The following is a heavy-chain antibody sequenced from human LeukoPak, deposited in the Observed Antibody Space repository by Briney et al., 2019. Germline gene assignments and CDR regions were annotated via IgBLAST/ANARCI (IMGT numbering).Heavy chain of an antibody. CDR2: IYTSGST. Sequence: PSQTLSLTCTVSGGSISSGSYYWSWIRQPAGKGLEWIGRIYTSGSTNYNPSLKSRVTISVDTSKNQFSLKLSSVTAADTAVYYCARFPGTEGIFDYWGQGTLVTVSS. D-gene: IGHD1-1*01. J-gene: IGHJ4*02. CDR3: ARFPGTEGIFDY. V-gene: IGHV4-61*02. CDR1: GGSISSGSYY.